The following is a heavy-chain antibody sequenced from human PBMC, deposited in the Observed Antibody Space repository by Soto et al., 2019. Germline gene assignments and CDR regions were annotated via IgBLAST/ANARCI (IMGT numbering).Heavy chain of an antibody. CDR1: VFIFSIYA. CDR3: AKQGDYDFWSSSNNWLDP. V-gene: IGHV3-23*01. J-gene: IGHJ5*02. Sequence: LRLSCAASVFIFSIYAISWVRQAPGKGLEWVSSIGGRGGSTYYADSVKGRFTISRDNSKNTVYLQMNSLRVEDTAVYYCAKQGDYDFWSSSNNWLDPWGQGTLVTVSS. D-gene: IGHD3-3*01. CDR2: IGGRGGST.